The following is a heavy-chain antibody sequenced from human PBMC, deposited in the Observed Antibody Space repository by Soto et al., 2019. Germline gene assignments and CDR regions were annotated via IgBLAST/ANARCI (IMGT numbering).Heavy chain of an antibody. J-gene: IGHJ4*02. CDR3: ARGYRQSGYSSSWVFDY. CDR1: GGSINSGGYY. D-gene: IGHD6-13*01. CDR2: MYYSGST. V-gene: IGHV4-31*03. Sequence: QVQLRESGPGLVKPSQTLSLTCTVSGGSINSGGYYWNWIRQHPGKGLEWIGYMYYSGSTYYNPSLRSRLIISADTSENHFSPKLRSVTAADTAVYFCARGYRQSGYSSSWVFDYWGQGTLVNVSS.